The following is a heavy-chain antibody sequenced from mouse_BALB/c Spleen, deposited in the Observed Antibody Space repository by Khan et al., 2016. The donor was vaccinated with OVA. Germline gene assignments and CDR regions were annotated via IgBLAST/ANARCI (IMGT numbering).Heavy chain of an antibody. CDR1: GYSITSDYA. CDR3: ARDGSRYNYAMDY. D-gene: IGHD2-3*01. J-gene: IGHJ4*01. Sequence: EVQLQESGPGLVKPSQSLSLTCTVTGYSITSDYAWNWLRQFPGNKLEWMVYISSSVSTNYNPALTNRIFITRHTSKNQFFLKLNSVTTEDTATYYCARDGSRYNYAMDYWGQGTSVTVSS. CDR2: ISSSVST. V-gene: IGHV3-2*02.